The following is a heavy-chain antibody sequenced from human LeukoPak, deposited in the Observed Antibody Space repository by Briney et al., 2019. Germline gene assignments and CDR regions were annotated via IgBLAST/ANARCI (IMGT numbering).Heavy chain of an antibody. V-gene: IGHV4-31*03. Sequence: PSQTLTLTCTVSGGSISSGGYYWSWIRQHPGKGLEWIGYIYYSGSTYYNPSLKSRVTISVDTSKNQFSLKLSSVTAADTAVYYCARGVVRDLRPLPSSQFDDWGQGTLVTVSS. CDR2: IYYSGST. CDR1: GGSISSGGYY. J-gene: IGHJ4*02. D-gene: IGHD2-15*01. CDR3: ARGVVRDLRPLPSSQFDD.